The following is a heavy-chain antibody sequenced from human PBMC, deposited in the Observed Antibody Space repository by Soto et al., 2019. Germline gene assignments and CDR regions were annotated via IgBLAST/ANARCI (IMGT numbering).Heavy chain of an antibody. J-gene: IGHJ6*02. D-gene: IGHD4-4*01. CDR1: GYTFTDYW. V-gene: IGHV5-51*01. CDR2: IYPGDSDT. CDR3: ARHLSNFRYYYYAMDV. Sequence: GEWRKSSWKGAGYTFTDYWIGWVRQLPGKGLEWMGIIYPGDSDTRYSPSFQGHVTITVDKSSSTAYLQWNTLKASDTAMYYCARHLSNFRYYYYAMDVWGQGTTVTVSS.